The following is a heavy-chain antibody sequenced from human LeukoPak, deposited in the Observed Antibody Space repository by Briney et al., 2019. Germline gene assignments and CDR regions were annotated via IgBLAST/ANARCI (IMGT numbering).Heavy chain of an antibody. D-gene: IGHD2-2*02. J-gene: IGHJ5*02. Sequence: SQTLSLTCTVSGGSIGSGGYYWSWIRQHPGKGLEWIGYIYYSGSTYYNPSLKSRVTISVDTSKNQFSLKLSSVTAADTAVYYCARSLGYCSSTSCYIDYWFDPWGQGTLVTVSS. CDR3: ARSLGYCSSTSCYIDYWFDP. CDR1: GGSIGSGGYY. V-gene: IGHV4-31*03. CDR2: IYYSGST.